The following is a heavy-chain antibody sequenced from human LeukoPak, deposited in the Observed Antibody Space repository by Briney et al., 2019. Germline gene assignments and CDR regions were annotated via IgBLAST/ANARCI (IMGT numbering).Heavy chain of an antibody. CDR2: ISSSGSTI. CDR3: ARDLRPFSGYDNLAFDI. CDR1: GFTFSDYY. D-gene: IGHD5-12*01. V-gene: IGHV3-11*04. J-gene: IGHJ3*02. Sequence: GGSLRLSCAASGFTFSDYYMSWIRQAPGKGLEWVSYISSSGSTIYYTDSVKGRFTISRDNAKSSLYLQMNSLRAEDTAVYYCARDLRPFSGYDNLAFDIWGQGTMVTVSS.